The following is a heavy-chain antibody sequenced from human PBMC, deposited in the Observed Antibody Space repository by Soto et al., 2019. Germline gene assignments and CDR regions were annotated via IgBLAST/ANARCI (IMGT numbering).Heavy chain of an antibody. CDR1: GGSFSGYY. V-gene: IGHV4-34*01. CDR3: ASYSSWAGGDD. J-gene: IGHJ4*02. Sequence: SETLSLTCAVYGGSFSGYYWTWIRQPPGTGLEWIGEIYHSGSTNYNPSLKSRVTISVDTSKNQFSLKLSSVTAADTAVYYCASYSSWAGGDDWGQGTLVTVSS. D-gene: IGHD6-6*01. CDR2: IYHSGST.